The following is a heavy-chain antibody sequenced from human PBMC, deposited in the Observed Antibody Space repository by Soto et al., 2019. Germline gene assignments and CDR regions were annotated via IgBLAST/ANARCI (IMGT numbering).Heavy chain of an antibody. V-gene: IGHV4-39*07. Sequence: ASETLSLTCTVSGGSISSSSYYWGWIRQPPGKGLEWIGSIYYSGSTYYNPSLKSRVTISVDTSKNQFSLKLNSVTAADTAVYYCARGDPKKGPHDYWGQGTLVTVSS. J-gene: IGHJ4*02. CDR1: GGSISSSSYY. CDR3: ARGDPKKGPHDY. CDR2: IYYSGST.